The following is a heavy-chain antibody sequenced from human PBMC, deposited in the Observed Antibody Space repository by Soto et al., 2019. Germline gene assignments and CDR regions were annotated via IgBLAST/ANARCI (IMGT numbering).Heavy chain of an antibody. CDR2: IDPRNGGT. CDR1: GYIFSDYY. CDR3: ARVLYRNVIHA. Sequence: GASVKVSCKASGYIFSDYYIHWVRQAPGQGLEWMGRIDPRNGGTKYAQKFQDRLTMTTDTSTSTAFLELRRLRLDDTAVFFCARVLYRNVIHAWGQGTLVTVSS. D-gene: IGHD5-18*01. V-gene: IGHV1-2*06. J-gene: IGHJ4*02.